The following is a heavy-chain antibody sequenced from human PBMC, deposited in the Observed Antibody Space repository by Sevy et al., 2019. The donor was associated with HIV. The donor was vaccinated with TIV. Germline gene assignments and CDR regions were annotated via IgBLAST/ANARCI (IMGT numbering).Heavy chain of an antibody. J-gene: IGHJ4*02. D-gene: IGHD2-2*01. CDR3: ARDQEASSTSCFDY. V-gene: IGHV3-7*01. CDR1: GFTFSSYW. CDR2: IKQDGSEK. Sequence: GGSLRLSCAASGFTFSSYWMSWVRQAPGKGLEWVANIKQDGSEKYYVDSVKGRFTISRDNAKNSLYLQMNSLRAEDTAVYYCARDQEASSTSCFDYWGLGTLVTVSS.